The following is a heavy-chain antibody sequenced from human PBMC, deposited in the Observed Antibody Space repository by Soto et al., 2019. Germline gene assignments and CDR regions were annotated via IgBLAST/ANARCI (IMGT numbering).Heavy chain of an antibody. CDR1: GGSISSYY. J-gene: IGHJ6*02. Sequence: SETLSLTCTASGGSISSYYLSWIRQPPGKGLEWIGYIYYSGSTNYNPSLKSRVTISVDTSKNQFSLKLSSVTAADTAVYYCARAEAGDYYYGMDVWGQGTTVTVSS. CDR2: IYYSGST. CDR3: ARAEAGDYYYGMDV. V-gene: IGHV4-59*01. D-gene: IGHD3-10*01.